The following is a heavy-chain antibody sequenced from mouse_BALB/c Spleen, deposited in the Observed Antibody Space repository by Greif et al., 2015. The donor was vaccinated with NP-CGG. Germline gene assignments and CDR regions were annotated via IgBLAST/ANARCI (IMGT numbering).Heavy chain of an antibody. D-gene: IGHD1-1*01. CDR1: GFSLTDYG. CDR2: IWGGGST. Sequence: VMLVESGPGLVAPSQSLSITCTVSGFSLTDYGVSWIRQPPGKGLEWLGVIWGGGSTYYNSALKSRLSISKDNSKSXVFLKMNSLQTDDTAMYYCAKQKVTTVVGAMDYWGQGTSVTVSS. CDR3: AKQKVTTVVGAMDY. V-gene: IGHV2-6-5*01. J-gene: IGHJ4*01.